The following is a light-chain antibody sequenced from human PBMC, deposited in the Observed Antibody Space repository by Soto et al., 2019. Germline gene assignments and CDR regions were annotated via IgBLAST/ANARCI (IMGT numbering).Light chain of an antibody. V-gene: IGLV2-14*01. CDR2: EVS. CDR1: SSDVGGYNY. J-gene: IGLJ3*02. CDR3: STWDDSLNGWV. Sequence: QSALTQPASVSGSPGQSITISCTGTSSDVGGYNYVSWYQQHPGKAPKLMIYEVSNRPSGVSNRFSGSKSGTTASLAISGVQSEDEADYYCSTWDDSLNGWVFGGGTKLTVL.